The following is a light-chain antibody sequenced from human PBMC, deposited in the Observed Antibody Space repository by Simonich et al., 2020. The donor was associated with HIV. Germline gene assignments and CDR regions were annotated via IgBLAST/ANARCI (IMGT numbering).Light chain of an antibody. CDR2: DAS. V-gene: IGKV3-11*01. CDR3: QQYYSSPYT. CDR1: QSVSSY. J-gene: IGKJ2*01. Sequence: EIVLTQSPATLSLSPGERATLSCRASQSVSSYLAWYQQKPGQAPRLLIYDASNRATGIPARLSGSGSGTDFTLTISRLEPEDFAVYYCQQYYSSPYTFGQGTKLEIK.